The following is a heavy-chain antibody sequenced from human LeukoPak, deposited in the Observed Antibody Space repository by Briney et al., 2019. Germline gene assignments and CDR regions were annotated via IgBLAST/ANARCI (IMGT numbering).Heavy chain of an antibody. V-gene: IGHV3-66*01. D-gene: IGHD3-10*01. J-gene: IGHJ6*02. CDR1: GFTFSSYS. Sequence: PGGSLRLSCAASGFTFSSYSMSWVRQAPGEGLEWVSVIYSGGSTYYADSVKGRFTISRDNSKNTLYLQMNSLRAEDTAVYYCARERRYYGSGGDGMDVWGQGTTVTVS. CDR2: IYSGGST. CDR3: ARERRYYGSGGDGMDV.